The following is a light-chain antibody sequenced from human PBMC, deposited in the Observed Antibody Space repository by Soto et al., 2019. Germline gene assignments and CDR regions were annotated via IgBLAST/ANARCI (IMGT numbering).Light chain of an antibody. CDR1: QSVSNN. CDR3: QQYNNWWT. Sequence: EIVMTQSPSTLSVSPGERATLSCRASQSVSNNLAWYQKNPGQAPRLVIYGASTRATGIPARFSGRGSGTEFTRTISSLQSEDFAVYYCQQYNNWWTFGQGTNVELK. J-gene: IGKJ1*01. CDR2: GAS. V-gene: IGKV3-15*01.